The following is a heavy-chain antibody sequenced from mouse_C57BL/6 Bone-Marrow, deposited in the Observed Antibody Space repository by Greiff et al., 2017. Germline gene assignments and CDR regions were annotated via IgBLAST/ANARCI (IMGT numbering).Heavy chain of an antibody. CDR1: GYTFTSYW. J-gene: IGHJ1*03. CDR2: IDPNSGGT. Sequence: VQLQQPGAELVKPGASVKLSCKASGYTFTSYWMHWVKQRPGRGLEWIGRIDPNSGGTKSNAKFKSKATLTVDKPSSTAYMQLSSLTSENSAVYDYARWGLDYYGSSDWYIDVWGTGTTVTVSS. CDR3: ARWGLDYYGSSDWYIDV. D-gene: IGHD1-1*01. V-gene: IGHV1-72*01.